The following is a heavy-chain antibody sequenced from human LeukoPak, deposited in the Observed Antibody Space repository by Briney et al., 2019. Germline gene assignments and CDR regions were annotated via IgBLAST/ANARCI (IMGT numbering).Heavy chain of an antibody. J-gene: IGHJ3*01. CDR1: GVSLSSSGVG. D-gene: IGHD4-17*01. Sequence: SGPTLVNPTQTLTXTCTFSGVSLSSSGVGVGWIRQPPGKALEWLALIYWDDDKRYSPSLKSRLTITKDTSKNQVVLTLTNMDPVDTGTYYCAHSGTVTSPHDAFDVWGQGTMVTVSS. V-gene: IGHV2-5*02. CDR3: AHSGTVTSPHDAFDV. CDR2: IYWDDDK.